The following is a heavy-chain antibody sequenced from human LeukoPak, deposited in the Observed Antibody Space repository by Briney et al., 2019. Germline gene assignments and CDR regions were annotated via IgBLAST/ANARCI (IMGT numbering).Heavy chain of an antibody. CDR1: GFSFSYSA. CDR2: TSHDGRNK. V-gene: IGHV3-30*04. CDR3: ARGLMRQYSDDWYMHHFDY. D-gene: IGHD2-21*01. Sequence: GGSLRLSCTASGFSFSYSAMHWVRRAPGRGLEWVAITSHDGRNKFYTDSVKGRFTISRDNSKNTLYLQMDSLGPEDTAVYYCARGLMRQYSDDWYMHHFDYWGQGTLVTVSS. J-gene: IGHJ4*02.